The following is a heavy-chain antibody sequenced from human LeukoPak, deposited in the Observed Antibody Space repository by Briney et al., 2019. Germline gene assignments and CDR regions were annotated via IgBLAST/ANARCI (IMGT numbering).Heavy chain of an antibody. CDR3: AKDRDCGDDVSYFDY. V-gene: IGHV3-23*01. CDR2: SSGSGGST. D-gene: IGHD4-17*01. J-gene: IGHJ4*02. Sequence: GGSLRLSCAYSGFTFINYAICWVRQARGKGLEWVSDSSGSGGSTYYAEYVKGRFSISRDNSNHTLDLQMNSLRAEDKAVYCCAKDRDCGDDVSYFDYWGQGTLVTVSS. CDR1: GFTFINYA.